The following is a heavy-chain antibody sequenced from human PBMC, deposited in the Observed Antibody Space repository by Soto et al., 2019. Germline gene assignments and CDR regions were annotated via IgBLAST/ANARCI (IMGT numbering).Heavy chain of an antibody. Sequence: QVQLVESGGGVVQPGRSLRLSCAASGFTFSSYGMHWVRQAPGKGLEWVAVISYDGSNKYYADSVKGRFTISRDNSKNTLYLQMNSLRAEDTAVYYCAKAQRPVVVPAPSDYWGQATLVTVSS. V-gene: IGHV3-30*18. CDR2: ISYDGSNK. J-gene: IGHJ4*02. CDR3: AKAQRPVVVPAPSDY. D-gene: IGHD2-15*01. CDR1: GFTFSSYG.